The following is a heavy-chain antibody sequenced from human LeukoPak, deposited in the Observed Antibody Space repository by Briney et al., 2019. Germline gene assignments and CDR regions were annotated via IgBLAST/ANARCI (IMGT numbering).Heavy chain of an antibody. CDR1: GYTFTGYY. J-gene: IGHJ6*03. CDR3: ARGFRYYTTSCYDYYMDV. V-gene: IGHV1-2*02. Sequence: ASVKVSCKASGYTFTGYYMHWVRQAPGQGLEWLGWINPTSGDTNYARKFQGRVTMTRDTSISTAYIELSSLRSDDTAVYYCARGFRYYTTSCYDYYMDVWGKGTTVTVSS. CDR2: INPTSGDT. D-gene: IGHD2-8*01.